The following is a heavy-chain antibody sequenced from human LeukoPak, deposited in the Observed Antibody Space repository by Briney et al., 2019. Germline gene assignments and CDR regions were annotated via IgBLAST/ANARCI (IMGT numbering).Heavy chain of an antibody. D-gene: IGHD2-15*01. CDR1: GFTFSSYA. V-gene: IGHV3-23*01. Sequence: PGGSLRLSCAASGFTFSSYAMSWVRQAPGKGLEWVSAISGSGGSTYYAGSVKGRFTISRDNSKNTPYLQMNSLRAEDTAVYYCAKGGSGHSVGGSCYYDYWGQGTLVTVSS. CDR2: ISGSGGST. J-gene: IGHJ4*02. CDR3: AKGGSGHSVGGSCYYDY.